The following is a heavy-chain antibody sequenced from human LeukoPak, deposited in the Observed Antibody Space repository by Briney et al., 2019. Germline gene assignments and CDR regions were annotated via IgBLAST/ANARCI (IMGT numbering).Heavy chain of an antibody. Sequence: SETLSLTCTVSGGSISSYYWSWIRQPAGKGLEWIGYIYYSGNTNYNPSLKSRVTISVDTSKNQFSLKLSSVTAADTAMYYCARVFVYCSGGSCYWGWFDPWGQGTLVTVSS. CDR2: IYYSGNT. CDR3: ARVFVYCSGGSCYWGWFDP. V-gene: IGHV4-59*01. CDR1: GGSISSYY. J-gene: IGHJ5*02. D-gene: IGHD2-15*01.